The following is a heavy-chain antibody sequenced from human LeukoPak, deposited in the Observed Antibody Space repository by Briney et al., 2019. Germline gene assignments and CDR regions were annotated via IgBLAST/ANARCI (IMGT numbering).Heavy chain of an antibody. Sequence: GASVKVSCKASGYTFTGYYMHWVRQAPGQGLEWMGWINPNSGDTNYAQSFQGRVTMTRDTSSSTAHMELSRLRSDDTAVYYCARGDCSVSGCHGGNWFDPWGQGTLVTVSS. J-gene: IGHJ5*02. V-gene: IGHV1-2*02. CDR2: INPNSGDT. CDR1: GYTFTGYY. D-gene: IGHD2-15*01. CDR3: ARGDCSVSGCHGGNWFDP.